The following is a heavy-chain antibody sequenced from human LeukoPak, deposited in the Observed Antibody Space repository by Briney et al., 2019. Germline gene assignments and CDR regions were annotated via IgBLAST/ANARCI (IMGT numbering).Heavy chain of an antibody. CDR3: AKDGLMIAKGQLDY. CDR1: GFTFSSYA. V-gene: IGHV3-23*01. Sequence: GGSLRLSCAASGFTFSSYAMSWVRRAPGKGLEWVSAISGSGGSTYYADSVKGRFTISRDNSKNTLYLQMNSLRAEDTAVYYCAKDGLMIAKGQLDYWGQGTLVTVSS. CDR2: ISGSGGST. D-gene: IGHD3-22*01. J-gene: IGHJ4*02.